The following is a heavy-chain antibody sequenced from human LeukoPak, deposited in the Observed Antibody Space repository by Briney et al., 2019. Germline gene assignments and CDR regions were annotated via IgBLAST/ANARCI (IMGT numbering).Heavy chain of an antibody. Sequence: GGSLRLSCAASGFTLGRYWMHWFRHAPGTGLVWVARSNSDGKITDYADSVRGRFTTSRDNTKNTVYLQMSSLRAEDTGVYYCARDHHDFWSGYPNYWGQGTLASVSS. D-gene: IGHD3-3*01. V-gene: IGHV3-74*01. CDR2: SNSDGKIT. CDR1: GFTLGRYW. CDR3: ARDHHDFWSGYPNY. J-gene: IGHJ4*02.